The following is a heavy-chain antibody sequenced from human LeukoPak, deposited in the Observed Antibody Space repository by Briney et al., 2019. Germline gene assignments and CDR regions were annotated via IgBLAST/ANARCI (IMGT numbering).Heavy chain of an antibody. CDR3: ARGGALRYFDWLLYR. J-gene: IGHJ4*02. Sequence: GGSLRLSCAASGFTFSDYYMSWIRQAPGKGLEWVSYISSSSSYTNYADSVKGRFTISRDNAKNSLYLKMNSLRAEDTAVYYCARGGALRYFDWLLYRWGQGTLVTVSS. D-gene: IGHD3-9*01. CDR1: GFTFSDYY. CDR2: ISSSSSYT. V-gene: IGHV3-11*05.